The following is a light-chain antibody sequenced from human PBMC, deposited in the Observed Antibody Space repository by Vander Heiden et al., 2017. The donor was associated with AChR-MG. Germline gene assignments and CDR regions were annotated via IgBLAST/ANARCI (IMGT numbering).Light chain of an antibody. J-gene: IGKJ1*01. CDR1: QGIYSY. CDR3: QQVNSYPRT. CDR2: AAS. V-gene: IGKV1-9*01. Sequence: QLTQSPSFLSASVGDRVTITCRASQGIYSYLAWYQQKPGKAPNLLIYAASTLQSGVPSRFSGSGSGTEFTLTISSLQPEDFATYYCQQVNSYPRTFGQGTKVEIK.